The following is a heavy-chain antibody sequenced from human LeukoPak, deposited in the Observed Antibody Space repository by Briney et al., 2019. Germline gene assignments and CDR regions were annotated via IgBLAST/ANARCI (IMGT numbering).Heavy chain of an antibody. CDR3: ARSNPNGDFWSGYYSDY. V-gene: IGHV4-59*01. J-gene: IGHJ4*02. D-gene: IGHD3-3*01. Sequence: PSETLSLTCTVSGGSISSYYWSWIRQPPGKGLEWIGYIYYSGSTNYNPSLKSRVTISVDASKNQFSLKLSSVTAADTAVYYCARSNPNGDFWSGYYSDYWGQGTLVTVSS. CDR2: IYYSGST. CDR1: GGSISSYY.